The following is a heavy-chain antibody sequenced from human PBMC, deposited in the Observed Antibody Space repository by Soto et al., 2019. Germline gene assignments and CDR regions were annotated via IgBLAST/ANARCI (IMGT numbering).Heavy chain of an antibody. D-gene: IGHD2-15*01. J-gene: IGHJ6*03. CDR1: GFTFSGSA. CDR3: TRPGILYNMDV. CDR2: IKDKANNYAT. V-gene: IGHV3-73*01. Sequence: GGSLRLSCASSGFTFSGSAIHLVRQASGKGLEWVGRIKDKANNYATVYTESVKGRFTMSRDDSKNTAYLQMSSLNTEDTAVYYCTRPGILYNMDVWGKGTTVTVSS.